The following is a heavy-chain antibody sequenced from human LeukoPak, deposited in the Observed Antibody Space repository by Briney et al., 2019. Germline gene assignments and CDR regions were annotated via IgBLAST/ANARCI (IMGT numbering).Heavy chain of an antibody. D-gene: IGHD2-21*02. CDR3: ARGRDPGFYYGMAV. V-gene: IGHV3-7*01. CDR2: IKEDGREK. J-gene: IGHJ6*02. CDR1: GFTFSSFW. Sequence: GGSLRLSCAASGFTFSSFWMSWVRQAPGKGLHCVANIKEDGREKYYVDSVKGRFTISRDNAKNSLYLQMNSLRAEDTAVYYCARGRDPGFYYGMAVWGQGTTVTVSS.